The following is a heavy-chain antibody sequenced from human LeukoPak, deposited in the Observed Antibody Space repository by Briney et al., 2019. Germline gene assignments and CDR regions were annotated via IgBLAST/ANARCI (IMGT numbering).Heavy chain of an antibody. CDR1: GFTFSDYY. J-gene: IGHJ5*02. V-gene: IGHV3-11*01. D-gene: IGHD3-3*01. Sequence: GGSLRLSCAASGFTFSDYYMSWIRQAPGKGLEWVSYISSSGSTIYYADSVKGRFTISRDNAKNSLYLQVNSLRAEDTAVYYCARDYDFWSGYFGNWFDPWGQGTLVTVSS. CDR3: ARDYDFWSGYFGNWFDP. CDR2: ISSSGSTI.